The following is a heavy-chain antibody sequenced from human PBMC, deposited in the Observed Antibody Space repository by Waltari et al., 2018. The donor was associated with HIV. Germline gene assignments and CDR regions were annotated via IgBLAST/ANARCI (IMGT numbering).Heavy chain of an antibody. V-gene: IGHV1-8*01. CDR2: LNPNSGNT. Sequence: QVQLVQSGAEVKSPGASVKVSCKASGYTFTSYDINWVRLTPGQGLEWMGWLNPNSGNTGYAQKFQGRVAMTRDSSKSTAYMELSSLTSEDTAVYYCTRGRGAVAGAVHWGQGTQVTVSS. CDR1: GYTFTSYD. J-gene: IGHJ1*01. D-gene: IGHD6-19*01. CDR3: TRGRGAVAGAVH.